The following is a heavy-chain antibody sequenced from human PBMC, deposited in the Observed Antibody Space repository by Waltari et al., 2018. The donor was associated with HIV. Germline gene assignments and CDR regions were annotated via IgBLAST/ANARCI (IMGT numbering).Heavy chain of an antibody. CDR1: GFTFSRYW. Sequence: EVQLVESGGGLVQPGGSLRPSGAASGFTFSRYWMSWVRQALGKGLEWVANRKQDGSEKYYVDSVNGRFTISRDNAENSLYLQMNSLRAEDTAVYYCARGGFYGSGSKVNWGQGTLVTVSS. V-gene: IGHV3-7*04. D-gene: IGHD3-10*01. CDR2: RKQDGSEK. CDR3: ARGGFYGSGSKVN. J-gene: IGHJ4*02.